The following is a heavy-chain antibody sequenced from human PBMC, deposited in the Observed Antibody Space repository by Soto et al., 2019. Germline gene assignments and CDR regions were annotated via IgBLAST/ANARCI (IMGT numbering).Heavy chain of an antibody. V-gene: IGHV3-7*01. D-gene: IGHD2-15*01. J-gene: IGHJ6*02. Sequence: GSLRLSCAASGFTFSVYWMSWVRQAPGKGLEWVAKIKQDGSEIYYVGSVKGRFTISRDNAKNSLYLQMNSLRAEDTVVYYCARDRVGYCSGGSCYSNDYYYGMDVWGQGT. CDR1: GFTFSVYW. CDR2: IKQDGSEI. CDR3: ARDRVGYCSGGSCYSNDYYYGMDV.